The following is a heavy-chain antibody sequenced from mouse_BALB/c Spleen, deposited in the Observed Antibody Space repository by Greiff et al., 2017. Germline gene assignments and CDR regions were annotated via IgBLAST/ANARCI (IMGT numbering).Heavy chain of an antibody. Sequence: QVQLKESGPDLVAPSQSLSITCTVSGFSLTSYGVHWVRQPPGKGLEWLVVIWSDGSTTYNSALKSRLSISKDNSKSQVFFKMNSLQTDDTAMYYCARHQGNYYAMDYWGQGTSVTVSS. V-gene: IGHV2-6-2*01. CDR2: IWSDGST. CDR3: ARHQGNYYAMDY. J-gene: IGHJ4*01. CDR1: GFSLTSYG. D-gene: IGHD2-1*01.